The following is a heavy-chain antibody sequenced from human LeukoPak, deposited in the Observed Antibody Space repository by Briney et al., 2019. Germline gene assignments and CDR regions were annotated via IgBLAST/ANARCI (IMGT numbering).Heavy chain of an antibody. Sequence: GGSLRLSCAASGFTFSSYAMSWVRQAPGKGLEWVSAISGSGGSTYYADSVKGRFAVSRDNHKNTVHLEMNSLRVEDTAIYYCAKEGGYSNPWHWGQGTLVTVSS. CDR2: ISGSGGST. D-gene: IGHD5-12*01. J-gene: IGHJ4*02. CDR1: GFTFSSYA. CDR3: AKEGGYSNPWH. V-gene: IGHV3-23*01.